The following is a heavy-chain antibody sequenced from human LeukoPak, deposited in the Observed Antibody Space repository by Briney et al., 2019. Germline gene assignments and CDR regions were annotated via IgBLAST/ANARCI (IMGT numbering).Heavy chain of an antibody. CDR3: VSGSYEYYFDY. CDR1: GGSFSGYY. D-gene: IGHD3-10*01. V-gene: IGHV4-34*01. Sequence: SETLSLTCAVYGGSFSGYYWSWIRQPPGKGLEWIGEINHSGSTNYNPSLKSRVTMSVDTSKNQFSLKLSSVTAADTAVYYCVSGSYEYYFDYWGQGTLVTVSS. CDR2: INHSGST. J-gene: IGHJ4*02.